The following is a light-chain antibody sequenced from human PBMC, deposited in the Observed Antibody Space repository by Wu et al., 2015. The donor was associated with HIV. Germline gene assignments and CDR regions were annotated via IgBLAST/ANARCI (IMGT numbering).Light chain of an antibody. V-gene: IGKV1-5*03. J-gene: IGKJ4*01. CDR2: RAS. Sequence: LAWYQQKPGTAPKLLIYRASSLQSGVPSRFGGSGSGTEFTLTISSLQPDDFATYYCQQYDAFPLTFGGGTKVEVK. CDR3: QQYDAFPLT.